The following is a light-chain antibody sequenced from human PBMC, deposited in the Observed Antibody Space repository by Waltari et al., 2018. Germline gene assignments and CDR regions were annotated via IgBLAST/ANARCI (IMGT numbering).Light chain of an antibody. Sequence: QLLLTPSPSASASLGASVKLTCTLTSGHSSNIIALLQQKLEKGPRYLMKVNSDGSHSKGDEIPDRVSGSSSGAERYLAISTVQSEDEADYYCQTGGHGTWVFGGGTKLTVL. J-gene: IGLJ3*02. CDR3: QTGGHGTWV. CDR2: VNSDGSH. CDR1: SGHSSNI. V-gene: IGLV4-69*01.